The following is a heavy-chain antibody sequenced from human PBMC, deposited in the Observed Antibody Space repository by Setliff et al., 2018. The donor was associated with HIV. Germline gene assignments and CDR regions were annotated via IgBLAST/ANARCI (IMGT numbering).Heavy chain of an antibody. CDR1: GFTFSSYW. CDR3: ARDAPLYSNYVGYFDY. Sequence: GGSLRLSCAASGFTFSSYWINWVRQAPGKGLEWVANIKQDGSEKYYMDSVKGRFTISRDNAKNSLYLQMNSLRAEDTAVYYCARDAPLYSNYVGYFDYWGQGTLVTVSS. CDR2: IKQDGSEK. D-gene: IGHD4-4*01. V-gene: IGHV3-7*03. J-gene: IGHJ4*02.